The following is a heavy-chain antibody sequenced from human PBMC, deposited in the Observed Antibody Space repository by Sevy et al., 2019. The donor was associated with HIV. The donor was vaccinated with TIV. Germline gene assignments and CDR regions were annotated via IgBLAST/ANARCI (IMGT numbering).Heavy chain of an antibody. CDR3: ATNLYGSEKITSPHKNYGMDV. CDR2: ISYDGSNK. V-gene: IGHV3-30-3*01. Sequence: GGFLRLSCAASGFTFSSYAMHWVRQAPGKGLEWVAVISYDGSNKYYADSVKGRFTISRDNSKNTLYLQMNSLRAEDTAVYYCATNLYGSEKITSPHKNYGMDVWGQGTTVTVSS. CDR1: GFTFSSYA. J-gene: IGHJ6*02. D-gene: IGHD3-10*01.